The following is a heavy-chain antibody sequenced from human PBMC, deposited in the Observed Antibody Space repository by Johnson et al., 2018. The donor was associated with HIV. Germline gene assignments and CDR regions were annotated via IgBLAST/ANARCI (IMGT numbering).Heavy chain of an antibody. J-gene: IGHJ3*01. CDR3: ARERGISGGFDF. Sequence: VQLVESGGGLIQPGGSLRLSCAASDFSVSSNYMSWVRQAPGKGLEWVSVIYSGGSTYYADSVKGRFTISRDSSKNTLYLQMNSLRVEDTAVYYRARERGISGGFDFGGQGTRVSVSS. D-gene: IGHD2-15*01. CDR1: DFSVSSNY. V-gene: IGHV3-53*01. CDR2: IYSGGST.